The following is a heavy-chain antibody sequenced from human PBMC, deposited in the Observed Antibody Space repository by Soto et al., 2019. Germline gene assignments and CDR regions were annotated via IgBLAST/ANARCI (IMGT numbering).Heavy chain of an antibody. J-gene: IGHJ4*02. CDR3: AMPVRMTKPTPFDY. V-gene: IGHV3-23*01. Sequence: EVQLLESGGGLVQPGGSLRLSCAASGFTFSRYAMSWVRQAPGKGLEWVSAISGSGGSTYYADSVKGRLTISRDNSKNTLYLQMNSLRAEDTSVYYCAMPVRMTKPTPFDYWGQGTLVTVSS. CDR2: ISGSGGST. D-gene: IGHD2-15*01. CDR1: GFTFSRYA.